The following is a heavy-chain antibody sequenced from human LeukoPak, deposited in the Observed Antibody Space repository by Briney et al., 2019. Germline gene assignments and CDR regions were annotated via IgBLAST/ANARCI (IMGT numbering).Heavy chain of an antibody. D-gene: IGHD3-22*01. CDR2: INPSGGST. V-gene: IGHV1-46*01. J-gene: IGHJ5*02. CDR3: ARTSYDSSGYSSWFDP. CDR1: GYTFTSYY. Sequence: GASVKVSCKASGYTFTSYYMHWVRQAPGQGLEWMGIINPSGGSTSYAQKFQGRVTMTRDTSTSTVYMEPSSLRSEDTAVYYCARTSYDSSGYSSWFDPWGQGTLVTVSS.